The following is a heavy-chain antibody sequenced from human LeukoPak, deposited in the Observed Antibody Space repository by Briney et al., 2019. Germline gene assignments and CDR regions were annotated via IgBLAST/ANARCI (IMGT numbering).Heavy chain of an antibody. Sequence: SETLSLTCAVYGGSFSAYYWTWIRQPPGKGLEWIGEINHSGSTYYSPSLKSRVTISVDTSKNQFALKLSSVTAADTAVYHCARGRTGYHLLPTKKNYSYYYMDVWGTGTTVTVSS. CDR1: GGSFSAYY. J-gene: IGHJ6*03. CDR3: ARGRTGYHLLPTKKNYSYYYMDV. D-gene: IGHD2-2*01. CDR2: INHSGST. V-gene: IGHV4-34*01.